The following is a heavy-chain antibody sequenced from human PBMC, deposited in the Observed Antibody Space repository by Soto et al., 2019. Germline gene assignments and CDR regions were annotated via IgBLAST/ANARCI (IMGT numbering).Heavy chain of an antibody. CDR2: IYYSGST. D-gene: IGHD3-9*01. Sequence: SETLSLTCTFSGGSISSGDYYWSWIRQPPGKGLEWIGYIYYSGSTYYNPSLKSRVTISVDTSKNQFSLKLSSVTAADTAVYYCAREQYYDILTGYYEAYYFDYWGQGTLVTVSS. CDR1: GGSISSGDYY. J-gene: IGHJ4*02. V-gene: IGHV4-30-4*01. CDR3: AREQYYDILTGYYEAYYFDY.